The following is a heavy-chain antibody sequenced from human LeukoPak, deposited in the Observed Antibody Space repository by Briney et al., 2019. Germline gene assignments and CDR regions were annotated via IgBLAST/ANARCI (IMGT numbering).Heavy chain of an antibody. Sequence: SLRLSRASPVCTSYDDSMHGVRQARARGREGVSDLSLKRGSIGYADSVKGRFTISRDNAKSTLYMQMNSLRAEGTALYYCARDIAPMVGGFYFDHGGQGTLVTVSS. CDR2: LSLKRGSI. D-gene: IGHD3-10*01. CDR3: ARDIAPMVGGFYFDH. V-gene: IGHV3-9*02. CDR1: VCTSYDDS. J-gene: IGHJ4*02.